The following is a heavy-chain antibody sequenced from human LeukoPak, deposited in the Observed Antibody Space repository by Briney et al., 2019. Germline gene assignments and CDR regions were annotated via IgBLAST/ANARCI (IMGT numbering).Heavy chain of an antibody. CDR1: GGSVSSNNHY. J-gene: IGHJ4*02. CDR3: GRGRPTTGCDY. CDR2: ISYSGNT. V-gene: IGHV4-30-4*01. D-gene: IGHD1-26*01. Sequence: SETLSLTCSVSGGSVSSNNHYWTWIRQPPGKGLEWIGYISYSGNTYYNPSLKSRIIISVDTSKNQFSLSLISVTASDTAVYYCGRGRPTTGCDYWGQGTLVTVSS.